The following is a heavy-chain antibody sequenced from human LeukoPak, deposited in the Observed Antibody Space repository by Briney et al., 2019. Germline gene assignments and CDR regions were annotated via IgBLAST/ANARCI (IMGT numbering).Heavy chain of an antibody. CDR1: GYTFTGYY. D-gene: IGHD4-17*01. CDR3: ATGDDYGDKILDY. V-gene: IGHV1-2*02. J-gene: IGHJ4*02. CDR2: INPNSGGT. Sequence: ASVKVSCKASGYTFTGYYMHWVRQAPGQGLEWMGWINPNSGGTNYAQKFQGRVTMTRDTSISTAYMELSRLRSDDTAVYYCATGDDYGDKILDYWGQGTLVTVSS.